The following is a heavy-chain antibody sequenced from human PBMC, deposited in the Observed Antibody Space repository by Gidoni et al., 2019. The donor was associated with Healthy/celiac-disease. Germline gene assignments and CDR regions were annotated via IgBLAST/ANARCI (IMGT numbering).Heavy chain of an antibody. CDR2: ISSSSSTI. CDR3: ARDPDLWYSSSWYGSYYGMDV. CDR1: GFPFSRSS. J-gene: IGHJ6*02. D-gene: IGHD6-13*01. V-gene: IGHV3-48*02. Sequence: EVQLVESGGGLVQPGGSLRLSCAASGFPFSRSSMNWVRQAPGKGLEWGSYISSSSSTIYYADSVKGRFTISRDNAKNSLYLQMNSLRDEDTAVYYCARDPDLWYSSSWYGSYYGMDVWGQGTTVTVSS.